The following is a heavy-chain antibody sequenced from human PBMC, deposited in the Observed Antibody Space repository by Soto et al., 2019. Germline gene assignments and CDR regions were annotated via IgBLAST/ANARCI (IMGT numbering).Heavy chain of an antibody. CDR2: IIPIFGTA. V-gene: IGHV1-69*12. D-gene: IGHD3-3*01. CDR1: GDTFNKYA. Sequence: QVHLEQSGAEVKTLGSSVKVSCKASGDTFNKYAISWVRQAPGQGLEWMGGIIPIFGTANYAPQFQDRVTITADEATSTAYMELTSLKSDDTAVYFCARGARFLEWLSFDHWGQGTLVTVSS. CDR3: ARGARFLEWLSFDH. J-gene: IGHJ4*02.